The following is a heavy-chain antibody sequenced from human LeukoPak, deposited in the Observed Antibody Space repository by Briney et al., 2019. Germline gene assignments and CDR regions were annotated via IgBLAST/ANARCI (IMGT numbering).Heavy chain of an antibody. V-gene: IGHV1-18*01. D-gene: IGHD1-26*01. CDR3: ARGNSESCWLY. J-gene: IGHJ4*02. CDR1: GFTFSSYG. Sequence: ASVKVSCKASGFTFSSYGFSWVRQAPGQGLEWMGWISANSGNTKQTQKLQGRVTMTTDRSADTVYLELRSLRYDDTAVYYCARGNSESCWLYWGQGTLVTVSS. CDR2: ISANSGNT.